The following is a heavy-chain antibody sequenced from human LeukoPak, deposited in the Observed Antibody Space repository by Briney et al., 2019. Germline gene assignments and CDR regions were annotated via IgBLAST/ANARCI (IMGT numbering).Heavy chain of an antibody. CDR3: AKDFRSSWYGDAFDI. Sequence: GRSLRLSCAASGFTFSSYAMSWVRQAPGKGLGWVSGIFGSGGSTYYADSVKGRFTISRDNSKNTLYLQMHSLRAEDTAVYYCAKDFRSSWYGDAFDIWGQGTMVTISS. CDR2: IFGSGGST. J-gene: IGHJ3*02. V-gene: IGHV3-23*01. D-gene: IGHD6-13*01. CDR1: GFTFSSYA.